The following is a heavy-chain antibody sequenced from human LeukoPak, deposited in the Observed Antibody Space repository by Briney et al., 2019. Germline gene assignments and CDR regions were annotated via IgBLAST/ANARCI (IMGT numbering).Heavy chain of an antibody. D-gene: IGHD4-23*01. J-gene: IGHJ6*02. CDR3: ASLYGGNLYTGLDV. CDR1: GFTFSSYE. Sequence: GGSLTLSCAASGFTFSSYEMNWIRQAPAKGLEWLSYIRRSGSPIYYAAPVKGRITIASANGKHSLYLQMDDLSAEDTAYYYCASLYGGNLYTGLDVWGQGTPVTVSS. V-gene: IGHV3-48*03. CDR2: IRRSGSPI.